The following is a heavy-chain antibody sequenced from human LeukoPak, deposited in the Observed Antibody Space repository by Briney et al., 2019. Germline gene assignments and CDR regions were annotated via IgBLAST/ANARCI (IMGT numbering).Heavy chain of an antibody. J-gene: IGHJ4*02. CDR1: GFTVSSNY. D-gene: IGHD2-15*01. CDR2: IYSGGST. V-gene: IGHV3-66*01. CDR3: ARAFLYCSGGSCYLDY. Sequence: GGSLRLSCAASGFTVSSNYMSWVRQAPGKGLEWVSVIYSGGSTYYADSVKGRFTISRDNSKNTLYLQMGSLRAEDMAVYYCARAFLYCSGGSCYLDYWGQGTLVTVSS.